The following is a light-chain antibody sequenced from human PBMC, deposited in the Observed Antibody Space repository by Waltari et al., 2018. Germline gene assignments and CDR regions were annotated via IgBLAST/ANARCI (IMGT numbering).Light chain of an antibody. J-gene: IGKJ1*01. CDR3: HQYDSFST. V-gene: IGKV1-5*03. Sequence: VQMTQSPSTLSASVGDRVAITCRASQSINDYLAWYQQKPGKAPKLLIYKASTLQSGAPSRFGGSGSGTEFTLTISSLQPDDFATYYCHQYDSFSTFGQGTIVEIK. CDR1: QSINDY. CDR2: KAS.